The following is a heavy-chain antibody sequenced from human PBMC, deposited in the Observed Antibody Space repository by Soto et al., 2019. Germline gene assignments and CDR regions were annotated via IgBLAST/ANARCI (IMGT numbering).Heavy chain of an antibody. CDR1: GFTFSSYA. Sequence: AWSLRLSFAASGFTFSSYAMSWVRQAPGKGLEWVSAISGSGGITYYADAVKGRFTISRDNSKNTLYLQMNSLRAEDTAVYYCAAIVSTISFDYWGQGTLVAVSS. CDR2: ISGSGGIT. CDR3: AAIVSTISFDY. J-gene: IGHJ4*02. V-gene: IGHV3-23*01. D-gene: IGHD5-12*01.